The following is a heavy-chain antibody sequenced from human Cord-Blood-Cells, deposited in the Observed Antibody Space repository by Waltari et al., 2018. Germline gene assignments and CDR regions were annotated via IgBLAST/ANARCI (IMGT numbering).Heavy chain of an antibody. CDR3: ARDSSSWYWFDP. CDR1: GYTFTSYA. J-gene: IGHJ5*02. Sequence: KPGASVKVSCKASGYTFTSYAMHWVRQAPGQRLEWMGWINAGNGNTKYSQKFQGRVTITRDTSASTAYMELSSLRSEDTAVYYCARDSSSWYWFDPWGQGTLVTVSS. D-gene: IGHD6-13*01. CDR2: INAGNGNT. V-gene: IGHV1-3*01.